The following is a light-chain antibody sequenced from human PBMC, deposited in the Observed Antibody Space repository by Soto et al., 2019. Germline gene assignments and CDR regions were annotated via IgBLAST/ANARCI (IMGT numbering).Light chain of an antibody. CDR2: NVS. V-gene: IGKV2-30*02. CDR3: EQTNYYPWT. J-gene: IGKJ1*01. CDR1: QSLVHRDGNTY. Sequence: DVVMTQSPLSLPVTLGQPASISCRSSQSLVHRDGNTYLYWLQQRPGQFPRRLIYNVSNRDSGVTDRFSGSWSRTYGSLKISRVEPDDVGVYYYEQTNYYPWTFGQGTKVEIK.